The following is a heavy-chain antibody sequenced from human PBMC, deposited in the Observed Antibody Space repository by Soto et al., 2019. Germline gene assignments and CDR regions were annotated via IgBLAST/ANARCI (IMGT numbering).Heavy chain of an antibody. CDR2: IKRDGSEK. D-gene: IGHD1-26*01. CDR1: GFTFSSYW. J-gene: IGHJ6*02. CDR3: AREIVRASLEYYYGMDV. Sequence: GGSLRLSCAASGFTFSSYWMSWVRQAPGKGLEWVANIKRDGSEKYYVDSVKGRFTISRDNAKNSLYLQMHSLRAEDTAVYYCAREIVRASLEYYYGMDVWAQGTTVTVSS. V-gene: IGHV3-7*03.